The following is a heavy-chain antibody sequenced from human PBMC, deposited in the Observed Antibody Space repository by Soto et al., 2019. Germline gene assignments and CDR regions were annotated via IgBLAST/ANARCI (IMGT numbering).Heavy chain of an antibody. CDR1: GYKFTSYW. V-gene: IGHV5-51*01. D-gene: IGHD6-19*01. J-gene: IGHJ4*02. CDR2: IYPGDSDT. CDR3: AIQIAVAGPNGGY. Sequence: GESLKISYKGSGYKFTSYWIGWVRQMPGKGLEWMGIIYPGDSDTRYSPSFQGQVTTSADKSISTAYLQWSSLKASDTAMYYCAIQIAVAGPNGGYWGQGTLVTVSS.